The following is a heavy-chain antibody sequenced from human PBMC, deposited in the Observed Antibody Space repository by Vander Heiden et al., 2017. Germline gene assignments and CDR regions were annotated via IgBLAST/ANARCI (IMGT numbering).Heavy chain of an antibody. J-gene: IGHJ5*02. CDR2: IYHSGSK. D-gene: IGHD4-17*01. CDR1: GGSISSSNW. V-gene: IGHV4-4*02. Sequence: QVQLQESGPGLVKPSGTLSLTCAVSGGSISSSNWWSWVRQPPGKGLEWIGEIYHSGSKNYNPARKSRVTISVDKSKNQFYLKLSCVNDEDKAVYYCARAGPYGDKDWFDPWGQGNLVTVS. CDR3: ARAGPYGDKDWFDP.